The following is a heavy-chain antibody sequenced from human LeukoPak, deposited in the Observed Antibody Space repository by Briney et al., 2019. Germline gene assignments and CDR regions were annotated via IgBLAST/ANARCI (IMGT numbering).Heavy chain of an antibody. CDR2: ISGDSSGNYI. Sequence: PGGSLSLSCVASGFSFSLYGMNGVRLAPGTGLEWVSTISGDSSGNYIDYADSVKGRFTISRDNAKNSVFLQMNGLRDDDTAVYYCTREGGVRSWGQGTLVSVSS. D-gene: IGHD3-16*01. CDR1: GFSFSLYG. J-gene: IGHJ5*02. V-gene: IGHV3-21*01. CDR3: TREGGVRS.